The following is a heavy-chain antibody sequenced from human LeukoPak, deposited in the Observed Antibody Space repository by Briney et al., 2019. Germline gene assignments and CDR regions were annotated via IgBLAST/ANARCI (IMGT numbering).Heavy chain of an antibody. CDR1: GGSFSGYY. V-gene: IGHV4-34*01. D-gene: IGHD2-2*01. CDR3: ARVYCSSTSCYAYDY. Sequence: PSETLSLTCAVYGGSFSGYYWSWIRQPQGKGLEWIGEINHSGSTNYNPSLKSRVTISVDTSKNQFSLKLSSVTAADTAVYYCARVYCSSTSCYAYDYWGQGTLVTVSS. CDR2: INHSGST. J-gene: IGHJ4*02.